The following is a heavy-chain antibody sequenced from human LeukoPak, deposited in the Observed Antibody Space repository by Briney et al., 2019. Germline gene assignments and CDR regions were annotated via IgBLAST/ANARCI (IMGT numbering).Heavy chain of an antibody. V-gene: IGHV4-34*01. CDR1: GGSFSGYY. D-gene: IGHD2-2*02. CDR3: ARVACSSTTCYISSGYFDY. Sequence: SDALSLTCAVYGGSFSGYYWSWIRPPPRKGLEWIGEINHTGSTNYNPSLKSRVIISVDTSKNHFSLKLTSVTAADTAVYYCARVACSSTTCYISSGYFDYWGQGTLVTVSS. J-gene: IGHJ4*02. CDR2: INHTGST.